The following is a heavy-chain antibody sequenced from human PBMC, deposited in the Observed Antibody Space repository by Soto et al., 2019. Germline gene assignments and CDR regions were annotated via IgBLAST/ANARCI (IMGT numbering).Heavy chain of an antibody. CDR2: INPSGGST. D-gene: IGHD2-15*01. Sequence: GASVKVSCKASGYTFTSYYMHWVRQAPGQGLEWMGIINPSGGSTSYAQKFQGRVTMTRDTSTSTVYMELSSLRSEDTAVYYCARDSHGLAAPLYYFDYWGQGTLVTVSS. V-gene: IGHV1-46*01. CDR1: GYTFTSYY. CDR3: ARDSHGLAAPLYYFDY. J-gene: IGHJ4*02.